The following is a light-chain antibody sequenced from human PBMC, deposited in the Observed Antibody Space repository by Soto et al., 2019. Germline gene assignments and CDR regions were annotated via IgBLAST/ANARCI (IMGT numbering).Light chain of an antibody. V-gene: IGLV2-14*01. CDR3: SSYTGSNTLV. J-gene: IGLJ3*02. CDR1: SSDVGGYNY. Sequence: QSALTQPASVSGSPGQSITISCTGTSSDVGGYNYVSWYQQHPGKAPKLMIYEVSNRPSGVSNRFSGSKSGNTASLTISGLQAEDEADYYCSSYTGSNTLVFGGGPKLTVL. CDR2: EVS.